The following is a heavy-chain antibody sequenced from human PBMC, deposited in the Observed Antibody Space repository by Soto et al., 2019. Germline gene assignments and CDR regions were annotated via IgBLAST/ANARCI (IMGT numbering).Heavy chain of an antibody. V-gene: IGHV3-30-3*01. J-gene: IGHJ3*02. Sequence: PGGSLRLSCAASGFTFSTYAMHWVRQAPGKGLEWVAVISNDGSNKYYADSVKGRFTISRDNSRNTLYVQMNSLRAEDTAVYYCAREKYGGNSDDFDIWGQGTVVTVSS. CDR1: GFTFSTYA. CDR3: AREKYGGNSDDFDI. D-gene: IGHD2-21*02. CDR2: ISNDGSNK.